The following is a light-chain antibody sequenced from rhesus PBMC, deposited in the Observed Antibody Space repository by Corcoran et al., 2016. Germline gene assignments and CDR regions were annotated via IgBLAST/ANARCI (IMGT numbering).Light chain of an antibody. Sequence: DIQMTQSPSSLSASVGDRVTITCRTSENVNNYLNWYQQKPGKAPKLMIYKASTLQIGGPSRFRGSGSGTDYTFTISSLQSEDVATYYCQHNYGTPRTFGQGTKVEIK. CDR2: KAS. CDR3: QHNYGTPRT. V-gene: IGKV1-74*01. J-gene: IGKJ1*01. CDR1: ENVNNY.